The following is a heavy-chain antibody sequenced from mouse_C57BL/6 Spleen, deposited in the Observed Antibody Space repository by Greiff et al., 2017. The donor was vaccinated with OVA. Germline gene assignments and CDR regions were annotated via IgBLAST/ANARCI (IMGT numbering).Heavy chain of an antibody. V-gene: IGHV5-9-1*02. CDR3: TKEWDGYDGRYYLDY. Sequence: EVMLVESGEGLVKPGGSLKLSCAASGFTFSSYAMSWVRQTPEKRLEWVAYISSGGGYIYYADTVKGRFTISRDNARNTLYLQMSSLKSEDTAVYYGTKEWDGYDGRYYLDYWGQGTTLTVSS. D-gene: IGHD2-2*01. CDR1: GFTFSSYA. CDR2: ISSGGGYI. J-gene: IGHJ2*01.